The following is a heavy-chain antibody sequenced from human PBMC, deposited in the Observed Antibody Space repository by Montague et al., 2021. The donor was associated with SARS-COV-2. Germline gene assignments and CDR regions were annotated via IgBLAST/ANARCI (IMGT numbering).Heavy chain of an antibody. CDR1: GGSFSGYY. CDR2: INHSGST. D-gene: IGHD2-2*02. J-gene: IGHJ5*02. CDR3: ASPTLGYCSSTSCYSDGFDL. Sequence: SETLSLTCAVYGGSFSGYYWSWIRQPPGKGLEWIGEINHSGSTNYNPSLKSRVTISVDTSKNQFSLKLSSVTAADTAVYYCASPTLGYCSSTSCYSDGFDLWGQGTLVTVSS. V-gene: IGHV4-34*01.